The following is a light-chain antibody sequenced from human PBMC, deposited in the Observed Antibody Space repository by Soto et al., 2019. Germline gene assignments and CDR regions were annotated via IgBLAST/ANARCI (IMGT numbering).Light chain of an antibody. V-gene: IGKV3-11*01. J-gene: IGKJ5*01. Sequence: EVVMTQSPATLSVSPGERATLSCRASQSVSSSYLAWYQKKPGKAPRLLIYDASNRTTGIPARFSGSGSGTDFTLTISSLEPEDFAVYYCQQRSNWPPIAFGQGTRLEIK. CDR1: QSVSSSY. CDR2: DAS. CDR3: QQRSNWPPIA.